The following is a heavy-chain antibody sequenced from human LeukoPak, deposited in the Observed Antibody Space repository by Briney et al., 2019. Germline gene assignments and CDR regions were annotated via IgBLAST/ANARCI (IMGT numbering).Heavy chain of an antibody. CDR2: ITGGSTI. V-gene: IGHV3-48*03. CDR1: GFTFSSYA. D-gene: IGHD3-9*01. CDR3: AGGPLRYFDL. J-gene: IGHJ2*01. Sequence: GGSLRLSCAASGFTFSSYAMNWVRQAPGKGLEWFSYITGGSTIYYADSVKGRFTISRDNAKNSLYLQMNSLRAEDTAVYYCAGGPLRYFDLWGRGTLVTVSS.